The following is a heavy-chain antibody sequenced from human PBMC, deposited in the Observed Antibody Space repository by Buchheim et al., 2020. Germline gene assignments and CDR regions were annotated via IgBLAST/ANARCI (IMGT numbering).Heavy chain of an antibody. CDR3: AAGRLIRLFGNWFDP. CDR2: ISSSSSYI. CDR1: GFTFSSYA. J-gene: IGHJ5*02. V-gene: IGHV3-21*01. Sequence: VQLVESGGGVVQPGRSLRLSCAASGFTFSSYAMHWVRQAPGKGLEWVSSISSSSSYIYYADSVKGRFTISRDNAKNSLYLQMNSLRAEDTAVYYCAAGRLIRLFGNWFDPWGQGTL. D-gene: IGHD5-18*01.